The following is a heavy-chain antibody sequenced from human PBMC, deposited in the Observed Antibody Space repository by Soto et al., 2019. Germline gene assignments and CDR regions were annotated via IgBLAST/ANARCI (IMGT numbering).Heavy chain of an antibody. J-gene: IGHJ4*02. CDR2: IYSSGST. Sequence: QLQLQESGPGLVKPSQTLSLACTVSGGSFSSGGYYWSWLRQLPGKGLEWIGYIYSSGSTYYNPSLKSRFTISLDTSKNQFSLKLSSVTAADTAVYYCARATSFSGHHGYWGQGTLVTVSS. D-gene: IGHD2-8*02. V-gene: IGHV4-31*03. CDR3: ARATSFSGHHGY. CDR1: GGSFSSGGYY.